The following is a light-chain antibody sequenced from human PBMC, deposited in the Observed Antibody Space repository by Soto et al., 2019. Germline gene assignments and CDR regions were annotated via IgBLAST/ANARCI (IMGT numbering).Light chain of an antibody. J-gene: IGLJ2*01. V-gene: IGLV2-23*01. Sequence: QSALTQPASVSGSPGQSITISRTGTSSDVGSYNLVSWYQQHPGKAPKLMIYEGSKRPSGVSNRFSGSKSGNTASLTSSGLQAEDEADYYCCSYAGSSTVVFGGGTKLTVL. CDR1: SSDVGSYNL. CDR3: CSYAGSSTVV. CDR2: EGS.